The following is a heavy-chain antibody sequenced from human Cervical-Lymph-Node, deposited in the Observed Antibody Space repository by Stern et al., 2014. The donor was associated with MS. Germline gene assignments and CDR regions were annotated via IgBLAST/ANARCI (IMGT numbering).Heavy chain of an antibody. V-gene: IGHV1-18*01. CDR1: GYSFPRYG. CDR2: ISAYNGNT. D-gene: IGHD6-13*01. CDR3: ARVPGIAATGIDY. Sequence: VQLVQSGAEVKKPGASVKVSCRTSGYSFPRYGITWVRQAPGQGLEGMGWISAYNGNTNHAQKLQGRVTMTTDTSTSTAYMDLTSLTSDDTAVYYCARVPGIAATGIDYWGQGTLVTVSS. J-gene: IGHJ4*02.